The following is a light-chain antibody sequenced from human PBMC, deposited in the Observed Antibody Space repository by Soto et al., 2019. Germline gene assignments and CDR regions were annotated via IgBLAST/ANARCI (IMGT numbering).Light chain of an antibody. CDR3: MQGTQWPYT. CDR1: QSLLHSNGYNY. V-gene: IGKV2-28*01. Sequence: DIVMTQSPLSLPVTPGEPASISCRSSQSLLHSNGYNYLDWYLQKPGQSPQLLIYLGSNRASGVPDRFSGSGSGTDFTLKISRVEAEDVAVYYCMQGTQWPYTFGQGTKLEIK. CDR2: LGS. J-gene: IGKJ2*01.